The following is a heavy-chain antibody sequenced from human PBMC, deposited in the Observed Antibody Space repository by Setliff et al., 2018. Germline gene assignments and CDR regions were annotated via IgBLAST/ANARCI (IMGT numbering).Heavy chain of an antibody. D-gene: IGHD3-10*01. CDR1: GFTFNTYL. V-gene: IGHV3-48*04. Sequence: PGGSLRLSCAASGFTFNTYLMNWVRQAPGKGLEWVSHIRDTGTTVHYADSVKGRFTISRDNAKSSLYLQMNSLRAEDTAVYYCARDLIRGAPNWFDPWGQGTLVTVSS. J-gene: IGHJ5*02. CDR2: IRDTGTTV. CDR3: ARDLIRGAPNWFDP.